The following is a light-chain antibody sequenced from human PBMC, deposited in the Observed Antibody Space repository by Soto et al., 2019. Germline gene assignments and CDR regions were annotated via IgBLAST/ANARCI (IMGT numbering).Light chain of an antibody. V-gene: IGLV2-14*01. CDR1: SNDVGGYKY. CDR2: EAS. CDR3: SSYTSNNTYV. J-gene: IGLJ1*01. Sequence: QSALTQPASVSGSPGQSISISCTGSSNDVGGYKYVSWYQQHPGKAPKVMIYEASNRPSGVSNRFSGSKSGNTASLTISGLQAEDEADYYCSSYTSNNTYVFGTGTKLTVL.